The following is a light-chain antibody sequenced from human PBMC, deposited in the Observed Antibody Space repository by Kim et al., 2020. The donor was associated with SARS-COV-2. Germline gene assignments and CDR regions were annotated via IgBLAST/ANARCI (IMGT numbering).Light chain of an antibody. V-gene: IGKV2-30*01. CDR2: KVS. J-gene: IGKJ3*01. CDR3: MQGTHWPFT. Sequence: PASIECGSSPSLVYSDGSSYLNWFQQKPGQSPRRLIYKVSNRDSGVPDRFSGSGSGTDFTLQISRVEAEDVGVYYCMQGTHWPFTFGPGTKVDIK. CDR1: PSLVYSDGSSY.